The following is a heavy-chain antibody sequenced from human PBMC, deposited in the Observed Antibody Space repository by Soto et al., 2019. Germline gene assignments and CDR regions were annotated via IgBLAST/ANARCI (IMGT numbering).Heavy chain of an antibody. Sequence: QVQLVQPGAEVKKPGSSVKVSCKASGGTFSTYTLYWVRQAPGQGLEWMGGISPGIDLRDYAQKFQGRVTISADESTSTVYMQLSTLISENTALYYCACGMCFGGSCYLDVWGQGTLVTVSS. CDR2: ISPGIDLR. J-gene: IGHJ4*02. CDR1: GGTFSTYT. D-gene: IGHD2-15*01. CDR3: ACGMCFGGSCYLDV. V-gene: IGHV1-69*12.